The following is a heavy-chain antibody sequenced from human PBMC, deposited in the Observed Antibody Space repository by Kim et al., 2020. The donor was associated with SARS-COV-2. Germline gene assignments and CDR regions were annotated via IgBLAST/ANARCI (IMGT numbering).Heavy chain of an antibody. J-gene: IGHJ4*02. CDR2: INPNSGGT. D-gene: IGHD3-10*01. V-gene: IGHV1-2*02. CDR1: GYTFTGYY. Sequence: ASVKVSCKASGYTFTGYYMHWVRQVPGQGLEWMGWINPNSGGTNYAQKFQGRVTMTRDTSISTAYMELSRLRSDDTAVYYCATERGIYGSGSYGLFDYWGQGTLVTVSS. CDR3: ATERGIYGSGSYGLFDY.